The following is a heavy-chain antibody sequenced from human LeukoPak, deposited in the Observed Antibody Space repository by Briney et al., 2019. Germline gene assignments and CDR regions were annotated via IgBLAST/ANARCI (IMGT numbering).Heavy chain of an antibody. CDR1: GGTFSSYT. J-gene: IGHJ4*02. CDR2: IIPILGIA. CDR3: ARSPSGSYYNFDY. Sequence: SVKVSCEASGGTFSSYTISWVRQAPGQGVEWRGRIIPILGIANYAQKFQGRVTITADKSTSTAYMELSSLRSEDTAVYYCARSPSGSYYNFDYWGQGTLVTVSS. V-gene: IGHV1-69*02. D-gene: IGHD1-26*01.